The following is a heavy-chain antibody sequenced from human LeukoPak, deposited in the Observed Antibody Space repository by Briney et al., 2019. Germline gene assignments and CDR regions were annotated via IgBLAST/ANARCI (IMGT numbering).Heavy chain of an antibody. CDR1: GYTFTNYP. CDR2: INPNSGGT. D-gene: IGHD1-26*01. V-gene: IGHV1-2*02. CDR3: ARAGGSYYVAYYYYMDV. Sequence: ASVKVSCKASGYTFTNYPMNWVRQAPGQGLEWMGWINPNSGGTNYAQKFQGRVTMTRDTSISTAYMELSRLRSDDTAVYYCARAGGSYYVAYYYYMDVWGKGTTVTVSS. J-gene: IGHJ6*03.